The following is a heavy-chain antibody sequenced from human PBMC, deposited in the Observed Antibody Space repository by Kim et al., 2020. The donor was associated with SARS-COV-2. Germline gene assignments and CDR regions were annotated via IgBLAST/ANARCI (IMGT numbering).Heavy chain of an antibody. V-gene: IGHV4-39*01. J-gene: IGHJ5*02. CDR2: IYYSGST. CDR1: GGSISSSSYY. D-gene: IGHD3-10*02. Sequence: SETLSLTCTVSGGSISSSSYYWGWIRQPPGKGLEWIGSIYYSGSTYYNPSLKSRVTISVDTSKNQFSLKLSSVTAADTAVYYCARHGLRVARFGEPLYNWFDPWGQGTLVTVSS. CDR3: ARHGLRVARFGEPLYNWFDP.